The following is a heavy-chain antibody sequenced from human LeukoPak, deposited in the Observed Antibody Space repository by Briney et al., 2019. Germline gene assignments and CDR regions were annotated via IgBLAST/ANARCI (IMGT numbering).Heavy chain of an antibody. CDR1: GGSFSGYY. Sequence: PSETLSLTCAVYGGSFSGYYWSWIRQPPGKGLEWIGEINHSGSTNYNPSLKSRVTISVDTSKNQFSLKLSSATAADTAVYYCARHRVYYYYYMDVWGKGTTVTISS. CDR2: INHSGST. J-gene: IGHJ6*03. V-gene: IGHV4-34*01. CDR3: ARHRVYYYYYMDV.